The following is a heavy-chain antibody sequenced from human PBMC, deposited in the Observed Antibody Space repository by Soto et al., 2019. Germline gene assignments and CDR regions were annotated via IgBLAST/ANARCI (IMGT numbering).Heavy chain of an antibody. J-gene: IGHJ4*02. CDR3: AKEGYDFWSGYSVSFDY. Sequence: GGSLRLSCAASGFIFSCYGMHWVRQAPGKGLEWVAVISYDGSNKYYADSVKGRFTTSRDNSKNTLYLQMNSLRAEDTAVYYCAKEGYDFWSGYSVSFDYWGMGTLVTVSS. CDR1: GFIFSCYG. V-gene: IGHV3-30*18. D-gene: IGHD3-3*01. CDR2: ISYDGSNK.